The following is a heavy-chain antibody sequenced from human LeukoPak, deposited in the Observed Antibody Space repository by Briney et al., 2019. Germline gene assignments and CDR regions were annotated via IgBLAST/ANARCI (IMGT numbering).Heavy chain of an antibody. Sequence: GASVKVSCKASGYTFTSYYIHWVRQAPGQGLEWMGWINPNSGGTNYAQKFQGRVTMTKDTSISTAYMELNRLRSDDTAVYYCARDQGGLLGFAYWGQGTLVTVSS. V-gene: IGHV1-2*02. J-gene: IGHJ4*02. CDR1: GYTFTSYY. CDR2: INPNSGGT. CDR3: ARDQGGLLGFAY. D-gene: IGHD3-10*01.